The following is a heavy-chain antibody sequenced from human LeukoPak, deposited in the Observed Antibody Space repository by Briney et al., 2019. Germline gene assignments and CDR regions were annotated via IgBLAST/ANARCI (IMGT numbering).Heavy chain of an antibody. D-gene: IGHD3-22*01. J-gene: IGHJ4*02. CDR2: IYCSGST. Sequence: SETLSLTCTVSGGSISSGGYYWSWIRQHPGKGLEWIGYIYCSGSTYYNPSLKSRVTISVDTSKNQFSLKLSSVTAADTAVYYCARDSPDYYDSGGYRGVFDYWGQGTLVTVSS. V-gene: IGHV4-31*03. CDR1: GGSISSGGYY. CDR3: ARDSPDYYDSGGYRGVFDY.